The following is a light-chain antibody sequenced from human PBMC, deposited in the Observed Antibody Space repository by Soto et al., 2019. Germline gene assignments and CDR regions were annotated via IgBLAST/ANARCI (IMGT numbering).Light chain of an antibody. CDR3: QQSYRTPYT. J-gene: IGKJ2*01. CDR2: DAS. CDR1: QDISTY. Sequence: DIQMTQSPSSLSASVGDRVTITCRASQDISTYLVWYQQRQGRAPKLLIYDASSLVSGVPSRFSGSGSGTDFTLTISSLQPEDFATYYCQQSYRTPYTFGQGTKLETK. V-gene: IGKV1-39*01.